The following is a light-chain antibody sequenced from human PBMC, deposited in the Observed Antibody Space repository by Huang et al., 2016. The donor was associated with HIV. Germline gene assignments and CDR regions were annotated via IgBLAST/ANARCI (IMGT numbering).Light chain of an antibody. CDR3: QQSYRTPRT. CDR2: GAS. CDR1: QAIDKY. Sequence: DIQMTQFPTSLSASVEDRVTITCRAGQAIDKYLNWYQQKSGRAPRLLLYGASKLQSGGPSRFSGRASGTHFSLTINSRQPDDSAIYYCQQSYRTPRTFGQGTNLEI. J-gene: IGKJ2*01. V-gene: IGKV1-39*01.